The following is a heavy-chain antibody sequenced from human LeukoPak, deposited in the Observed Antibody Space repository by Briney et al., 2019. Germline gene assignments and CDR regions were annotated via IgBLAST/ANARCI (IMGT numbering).Heavy chain of an antibody. CDR1: GFTFSSDS. Sequence: PGGSLRLSCAASGFTFSSDSMNSVREAPGKGLELVSSISSSSSYIDYADSVKGRFTISRDNAKNSLYLQMNSLRAEDTAVYYCARDRSFDYWGQGTLVTVSS. D-gene: IGHD3-16*02. J-gene: IGHJ4*02. CDR3: ARDRSFDY. CDR2: ISSSSSYI. V-gene: IGHV3-21*01.